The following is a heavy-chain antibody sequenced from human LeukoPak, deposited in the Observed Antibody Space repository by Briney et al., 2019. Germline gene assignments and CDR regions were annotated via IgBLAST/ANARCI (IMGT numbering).Heavy chain of an antibody. J-gene: IGHJ4*02. D-gene: IGHD3-9*01. CDR1: GGTFSSYA. CDR2: IIPIFGTA. Sequence: SVKVSCKASGGTFSSYAISWVRQAPGQGLEWMGGIIPIFGTANYAQKFQGRVTITADKSTSTAYMELNSLRAEDTAVYYCAKGFDYGILTGQDHWGQGTLVTVSS. V-gene: IGHV1-69*06. CDR3: AKGFDYGILTGQDH.